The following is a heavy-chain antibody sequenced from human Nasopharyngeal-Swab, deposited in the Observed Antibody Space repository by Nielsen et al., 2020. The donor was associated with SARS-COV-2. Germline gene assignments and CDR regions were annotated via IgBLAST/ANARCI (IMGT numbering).Heavy chain of an antibody. D-gene: IGHD5-12*01. CDR1: GFTFRSYW. J-gene: IGHJ6*02. Sequence: GESLKTSCAASGFTFRSYWMSWVRQAPGKGLEWVSVISGDSDSTYYTDSVRGRFTISRDNSKNTLNLQMNNLRAEDTAIYYCAKDRDSGDDSEEYYHYYGMDVWGQGAPVTVSS. CDR3: AKDRDSGDDSEEYYHYYGMDV. CDR2: ISGDSDST. V-gene: IGHV3-23*01.